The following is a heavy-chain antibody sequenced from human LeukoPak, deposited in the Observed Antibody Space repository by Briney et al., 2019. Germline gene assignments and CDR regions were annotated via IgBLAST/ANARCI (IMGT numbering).Heavy chain of an antibody. V-gene: IGHV4-39*07. Sequence: SETLSLTCTVSGGSISSSSYYWVWIRQPPGKGLEWIGSIYYSGSTYYNPSLKSRVTISVDMSKNQFSLKLSSVTAADTAVYYCARDWGGRNYYYMDVWGKGTTVTVSS. CDR1: GGSISSSSYY. CDR3: ARDWGGRNYYYMDV. CDR2: IYYSGST. J-gene: IGHJ6*03. D-gene: IGHD1-26*01.